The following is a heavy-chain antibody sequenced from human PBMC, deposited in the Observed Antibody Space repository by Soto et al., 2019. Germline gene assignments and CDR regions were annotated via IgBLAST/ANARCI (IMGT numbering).Heavy chain of an antibody. D-gene: IGHD3-3*01. CDR1: GYTFTSYG. CDR3: ASVRERAITIFGVVIIDY. V-gene: IGHV1-18*04. Sequence: ASVKVSCKASGYTFTSYGISWVRQAPGQGLEWMGWISAYNGNTNYAQKLQGRVTMTTDTSTSTAYMELRSLRSDDTAVYYCASVRERAITIFGVVIIDYWGQGALVTVSS. J-gene: IGHJ4*02. CDR2: ISAYNGNT.